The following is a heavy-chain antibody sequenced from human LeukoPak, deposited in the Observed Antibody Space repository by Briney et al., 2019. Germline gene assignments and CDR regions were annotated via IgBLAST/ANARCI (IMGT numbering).Heavy chain of an antibody. CDR3: ARGPLDTAMPFDY. J-gene: IGHJ4*02. D-gene: IGHD5-18*01. CDR2: IYSGGST. Sequence: GGSLRLSCAASGFTVSSNYMSWVRQAPGKGLEWVSVIYSGGSTYYADSVKGRFTTSRDNSKNTLYLQMNSLRAEDTAVYYCARGPLDTAMPFDYWGQGTLVTVSS. CDR1: GFTVSSNY. V-gene: IGHV3-53*01.